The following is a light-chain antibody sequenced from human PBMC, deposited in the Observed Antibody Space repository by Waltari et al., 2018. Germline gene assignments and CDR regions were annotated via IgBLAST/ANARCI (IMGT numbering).Light chain of an antibody. J-gene: IGKJ2*01. V-gene: IGKV1-5*03. CDR2: TAS. Sequence: DIQMTQSPATLSVSVGDSVTITCRASQNIITWLAWYQQKPGKPPRLLVHTASILETGVPSRFSGSGSGTTFTLTINSLQPDDLATYYCQQYDDFPSTFGQGTKLEIK. CDR3: QQYDDFPST. CDR1: QNIITW.